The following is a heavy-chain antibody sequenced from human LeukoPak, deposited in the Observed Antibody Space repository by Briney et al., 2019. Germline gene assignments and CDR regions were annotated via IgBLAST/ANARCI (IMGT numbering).Heavy chain of an antibody. CDR2: IYPGDSDT. CDR1: GYTFSTNW. Sequence: GESLMISCKASGYTFSTNWSGWVRQMPGKGLEWVGIIYPGDSDTRYSPSFQGQVTISADRSISTAYLHWSSLKASDTAMYYCARHLGPGGFSDRWYDYWGQPTELSVSS. V-gene: IGHV5-51*01. CDR3: ARHLGPGGFSDRWYDY. J-gene: IGHJ4*02. D-gene: IGHD3-16*01.